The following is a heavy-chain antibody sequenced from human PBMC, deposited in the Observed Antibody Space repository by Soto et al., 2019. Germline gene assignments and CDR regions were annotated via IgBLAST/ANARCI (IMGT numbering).Heavy chain of an antibody. J-gene: IGHJ5*02. CDR2: VSSDGSNQ. CDR1: GFSFNKYG. V-gene: IGHV3-30*18. D-gene: IGHD2-2*01. CDR3: AKDRVIQLLPIWPDP. Sequence: ESGGGVVHPGTSLRLSCAASGFSFNKYGMHWVRQAPGKGLEWVAYVSSDGSNQYYADSVKGRFTISRDNSKSTLFLQLDSLRVDDTAVYYCAKDRVIQLLPIWPDPWGQGTLVTVSS.